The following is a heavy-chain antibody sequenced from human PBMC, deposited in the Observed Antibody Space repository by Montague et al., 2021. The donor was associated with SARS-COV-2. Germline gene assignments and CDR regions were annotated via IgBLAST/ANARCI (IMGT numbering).Heavy chain of an antibody. V-gene: IGHV4-39*01. CDR3: ARQLPYYCATNTCYHYYFDG. D-gene: IGHD2-8*01. J-gene: IGHJ4*02. Sequence: SETLSLTCTVSGGSISRPDYSWGWLRPSPGKGWEWIGSISCTGSNYYNPSRRGRVSFARATSKNPFSLSLSSVTVADTAVYFCARQLPYYCATNTCYHYYFDGWGQGALVTVSS. CDR2: ISCTGSN. CDR1: GGSISRPDYS.